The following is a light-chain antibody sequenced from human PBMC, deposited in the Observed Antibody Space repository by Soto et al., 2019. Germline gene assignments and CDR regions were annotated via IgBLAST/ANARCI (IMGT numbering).Light chain of an antibody. J-gene: IGKJ5*01. Sequence: EIVMTQSPATLSVSPGERATLSCRASQSVSSDLAWYHQKPGQAPRLLIYGTSNRATGTPDRLSGSGSETDFTLTISRLEPEDFALYYCQQYGSSAPITFGQGTRLEIK. CDR3: QQYGSSAPIT. V-gene: IGKV3-20*01. CDR2: GTS. CDR1: QSVSSD.